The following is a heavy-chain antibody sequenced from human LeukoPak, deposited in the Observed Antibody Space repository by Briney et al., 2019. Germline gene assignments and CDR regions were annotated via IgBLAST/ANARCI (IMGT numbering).Heavy chain of an antibody. D-gene: IGHD4-23*01. CDR1: GFTFSSYS. V-gene: IGHV3-21*01. CDR2: ISSSSSYI. Sequence: GGSLRLSCAASGFTFSSYSMNWVRQAPGKGLEWVSSISSSSSYIYYADSVKGRFTISRDNAKNSLYLQMNSLRAEDTAVYYCAREDYGGNSVGFDYWGQGTLVTVSS. J-gene: IGHJ4*02. CDR3: AREDYGGNSVGFDY.